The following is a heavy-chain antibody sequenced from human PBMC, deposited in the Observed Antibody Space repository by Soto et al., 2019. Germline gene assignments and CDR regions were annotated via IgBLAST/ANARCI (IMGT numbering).Heavy chain of an antibody. Sequence: QVQLQESGPGLVKPSGTLSLTCAVSGGSISSGHWWTWVRQAPGKGLEWIGEIYPGGRTNSNPSLNSRVSISPDTAENQVSPKLDSGTAADAAVYYCARGGGYCITSVCYPAGDYWGQGTLVTVSS. CDR2: IYPGGRT. V-gene: IGHV4-4*02. CDR3: ARGGGYCITSVCYPAGDY. D-gene: IGHD3-10*01. J-gene: IGHJ4*02. CDR1: GGSISSGHW.